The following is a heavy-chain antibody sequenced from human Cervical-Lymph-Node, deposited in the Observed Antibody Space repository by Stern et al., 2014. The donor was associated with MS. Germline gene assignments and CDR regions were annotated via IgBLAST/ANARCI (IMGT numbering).Heavy chain of an antibody. CDR3: ARMLSDGYNLAY. Sequence: QVQLGQSGAEVKKPGASVKVSCKASGYTFNNFAISWVRQAPRQGIEWVEGISAYKWKTKYAQKVQGRFTMTTESSTSTAYMELRGVTSDDTAVYYCARMLSDGYNLAYWGQGTLVTVSS. J-gene: IGHJ4*02. CDR1: GYTFNNFA. V-gene: IGHV1-18*01. CDR2: ISAYKWKT. D-gene: IGHD5-24*01.